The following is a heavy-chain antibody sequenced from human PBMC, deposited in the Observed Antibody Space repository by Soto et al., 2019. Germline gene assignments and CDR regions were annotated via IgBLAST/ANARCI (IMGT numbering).Heavy chain of an antibody. D-gene: IGHD3-10*01. CDR1: GGSISSYY. CDR3: ARGRGDGSGSYYYGMDV. Sequence: TSETLSLTCTVSGGSISSYYWSWIRQPAGKGLEWIGRIYTSGSTNYNPSLKSRVTMSVDTSKNQFSLKLSSVTAADTAVYYCARGRGDGSGSYYYGMDVWGQGTTVTVS. V-gene: IGHV4-4*07. J-gene: IGHJ6*02. CDR2: IYTSGST.